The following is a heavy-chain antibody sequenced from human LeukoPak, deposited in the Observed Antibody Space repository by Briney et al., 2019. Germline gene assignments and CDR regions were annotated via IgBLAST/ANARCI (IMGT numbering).Heavy chain of an antibody. J-gene: IGHJ4*02. D-gene: IGHD3-16*01. CDR3: LQRGFDY. CDR2: ISGSGGST. V-gene: IGHV3-23*01. Sequence: GGSLRLSCAASGFTFSSYAMSWVRQAPGKGLEWVSAISGSGGSTYYADSVKGRFTISRDNAKNSLYLQMNSLRVEDTAVYYCLQRGFDYWGQGALVTVSS. CDR1: GFTFSSYA.